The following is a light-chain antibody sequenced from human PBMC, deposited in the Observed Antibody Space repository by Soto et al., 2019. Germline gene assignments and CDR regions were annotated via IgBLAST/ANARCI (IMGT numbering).Light chain of an antibody. CDR1: QSISSW. CDR2: KAS. J-gene: IGKJ1*01. Sequence: DIQMTQSPSTLSASVGDRVTITCRASQSISSWLAWYQQKPGKAPKLLIYKASSLESGVPPRFSGSGSGTEFTLTISSLQPDDFETYYCQQYKSYWTFGQGTKVEI. V-gene: IGKV1-5*03. CDR3: QQYKSYWT.